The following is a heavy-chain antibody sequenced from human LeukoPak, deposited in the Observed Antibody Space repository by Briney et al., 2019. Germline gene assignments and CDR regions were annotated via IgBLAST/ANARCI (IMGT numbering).Heavy chain of an antibody. V-gene: IGHV1-69*02. CDR3: ARSTFYCSGGSCQLGGSLRDP. D-gene: IGHD2-15*01. Sequence: ASVRVSCKASGGTFSSYTISWVRQAPGQGLEWMGRIIPILGIANYAQKFQGRVTITADKSTSTAYMELSSLRSEDTAVYYCARSTFYCSGGSCQLGGSLRDPWGRGTLVTVSS. CDR1: GGTFSSYT. CDR2: IIPILGIA. J-gene: IGHJ5*02.